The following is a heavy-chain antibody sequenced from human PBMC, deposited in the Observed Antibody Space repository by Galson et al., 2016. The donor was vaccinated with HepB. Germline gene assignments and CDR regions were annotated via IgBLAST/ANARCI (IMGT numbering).Heavy chain of an antibody. J-gene: IGHJ4*01. V-gene: IGHV3-43D*03. CDR1: GFTFEDYV. D-gene: IGHD1-26*01. CDR2: ISWDGGNT. Sequence: SLRLSCAASGFTFEDYVIHWVRQAPGKSLEWVSLISWDGGNTFYADSVKGRFTISRDNRKNSLYLQMNSLTTEDTAFYYCAKASGSDYFFESWGQGTLVTVSS. CDR3: AKASGSDYFFES.